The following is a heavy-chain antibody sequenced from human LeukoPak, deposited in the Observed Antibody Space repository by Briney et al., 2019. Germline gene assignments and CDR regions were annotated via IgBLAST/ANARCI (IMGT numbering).Heavy chain of an antibody. Sequence: ASVKVSCKASGYTFTSYYMHWVRQAPGQGLEWMGIINPGGGSTSYAQKFQGRVTMTRDMSTSTVYMELSSLRSEDTAVYYCARVVDHDYHDYYADHWGQGTLVTVSS. V-gene: IGHV1-46*01. CDR2: INPGGGST. CDR3: ARVVDHDYHDYYADH. D-gene: IGHD4-17*01. CDR1: GYTFTSYY. J-gene: IGHJ4*02.